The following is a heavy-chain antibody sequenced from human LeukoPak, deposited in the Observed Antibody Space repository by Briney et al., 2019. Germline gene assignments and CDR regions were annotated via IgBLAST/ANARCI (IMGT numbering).Heavy chain of an antibody. CDR3: ARAYSSSWYDAVYFDY. Sequence: ASVKVSCKASGGTFSSYAISWARQAPGQGLEWMGRIIPIFGTANYAQKFQGRVTITTDESTSTAYMELSSLRSEDTAVYYCARAYSSSWYDAVYFDYWGQGTLVTVSS. D-gene: IGHD6-13*01. J-gene: IGHJ4*02. CDR1: GGTFSSYA. CDR2: IIPIFGTA. V-gene: IGHV1-69*05.